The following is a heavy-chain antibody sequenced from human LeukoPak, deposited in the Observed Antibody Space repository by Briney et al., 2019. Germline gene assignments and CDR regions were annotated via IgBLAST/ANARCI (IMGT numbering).Heavy chain of an antibody. D-gene: IGHD1-7*01. CDR3: VGWNYRRNWFDP. V-gene: IGHV4-30-2*01. J-gene: IGHJ5*02. CDR1: GGSISSGRYS. Sequence: PSQTLSLTCAVSGGSISSGRYSWSWIRQPPGKGLEWIGYIYHSGSTYYNPSLKSRVTISVDRSKNQFSLKLSSVTAADTAVYYCVGWNYRRNWFDPWGQGTLVTVSS. CDR2: IYHSGST.